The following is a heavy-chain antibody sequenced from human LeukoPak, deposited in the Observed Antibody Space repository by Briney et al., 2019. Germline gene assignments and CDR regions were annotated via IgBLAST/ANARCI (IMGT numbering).Heavy chain of an antibody. Sequence: SETLSLTCAVYGGSFSGYYGAWIAKPPGKGRKWIGEINHSGSTNYNPSLKSRVTISVDTSKNQFSLKLSSVTAADTAVYYCASGGIAARPYDYWGQGTLVAVSS. CDR3: ASGGIAARPYDY. CDR1: GGSFSGYY. D-gene: IGHD6-6*01. J-gene: IGHJ4*02. CDR2: INHSGST. V-gene: IGHV4-34*01.